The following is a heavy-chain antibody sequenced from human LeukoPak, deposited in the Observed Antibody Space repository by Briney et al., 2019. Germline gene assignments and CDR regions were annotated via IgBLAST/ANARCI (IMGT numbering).Heavy chain of an antibody. J-gene: IGHJ4*02. CDR3: ARDADDDYGEYYFDY. Sequence: AXVKVSCKASGYTFTGYYMHWVRQAPGQGLEWMGRINPNSGGTKYAKKFQGRVTMTRDTSISTAYMELSRLRSDDTAVYYCARDADDDYGEYYFDYWGQGTLVTVSS. CDR1: GYTFTGYY. V-gene: IGHV1-2*06. CDR2: INPNSGGT. D-gene: IGHD4-17*01.